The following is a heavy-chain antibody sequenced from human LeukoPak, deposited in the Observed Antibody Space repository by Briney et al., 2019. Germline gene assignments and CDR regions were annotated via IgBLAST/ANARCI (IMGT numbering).Heavy chain of an antibody. CDR2: INHSGST. CDR3: AREGRGYSYGKHYYYYYYMDV. V-gene: IGHV4-34*01. Sequence: PSETLSLTCAVYGGSFSGYYWSWIRQPPGKGLEWIGEINHSGSTNYNPSLKSRVTISVDTSKNQFSLKLSSVTAADTAVYYCAREGRGYSYGKHYYYYYYMDVWGKGTTVTVSS. J-gene: IGHJ6*03. CDR1: GGSFSGYY. D-gene: IGHD5-18*01.